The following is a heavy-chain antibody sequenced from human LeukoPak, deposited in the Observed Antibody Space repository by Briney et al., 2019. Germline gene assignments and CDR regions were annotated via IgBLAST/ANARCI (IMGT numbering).Heavy chain of an antibody. V-gene: IGHV3-53*01. CDR1: GFTVSSNY. J-gene: IGHJ3*02. CDR2: IYSGGST. CDR3: AKDRVRYSPSGPAFDI. D-gene: IGHD5-18*01. Sequence: GGSLRLSCAASGFTVSSNYMSWVRQAPGKGLEWVSVIYSGGSTYYADSVKGRFTISRDNSKNTLYLQMNSLRAEDTAVYYCAKDRVRYSPSGPAFDIWGQGTMVTVSS.